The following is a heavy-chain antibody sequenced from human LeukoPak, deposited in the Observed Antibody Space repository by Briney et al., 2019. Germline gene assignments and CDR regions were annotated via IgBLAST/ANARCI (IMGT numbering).Heavy chain of an antibody. V-gene: IGHV3-30*04. CDR2: TSYDGRNK. J-gene: IGHJ4*02. Sequence: GGSLRLSCGASGFTFRSSAMHWVRQAPCKGLEGVAVTSYDGRNKYYADSANGRFTISRDTSKNHLYLQLHSLRPEATAVYYCARDGYGLDTPMVSTNFDYWGQGTLVTVSS. CDR1: GFTFRSSA. D-gene: IGHD5-18*01. CDR3: ARDGYGLDTPMVSTNFDY.